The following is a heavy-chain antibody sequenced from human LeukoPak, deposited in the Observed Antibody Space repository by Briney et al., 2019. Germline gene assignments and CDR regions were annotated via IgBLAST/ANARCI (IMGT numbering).Heavy chain of an antibody. D-gene: IGHD3-3*01. CDR3: ARSAITVDY. Sequence: SETLPLTCTVSGGSISPYYWSWIQQPPDKGLEWIGYIYYSGSAYYNPSLKSRVSISIDTSKNQFSLKLSSVTAADTAMYYCARSAITVDYWGQGTLVTVSS. CDR1: GGSISPYY. J-gene: IGHJ4*02. CDR2: IYYSGSA. V-gene: IGHV4-59*08.